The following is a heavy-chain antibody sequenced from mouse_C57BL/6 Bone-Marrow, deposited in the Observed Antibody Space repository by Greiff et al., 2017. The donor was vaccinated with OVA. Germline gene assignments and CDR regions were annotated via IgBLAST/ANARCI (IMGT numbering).Heavy chain of an antibody. CDR1: GYTFTDYN. D-gene: IGHD1-1*01. J-gene: IGHJ3*01. CDR2: INPNNGGT. Sequence: EVKLVESGPELVKPGASVKIPCKASGYTFTDYNMDWVKQSHGKSLEWIGDINPNNGGTIYNQKFKGKATLTVDKSSSTAYMELRSLTSEDTAVYYCARSEADYGSSSFAYWGQGTLVTVSA. V-gene: IGHV1-18*01. CDR3: ARSEADYGSSSFAY.